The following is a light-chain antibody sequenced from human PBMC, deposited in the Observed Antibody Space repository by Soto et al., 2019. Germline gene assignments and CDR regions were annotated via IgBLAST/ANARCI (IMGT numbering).Light chain of an antibody. Sequence: PITASTASRSASVVAFVIITFRASQSISYLNWYQQKPGKAPKLLIYKASTLKSGVPSRFSGSGSGTEFTLTISSLQPDDFATYYCQQDNSYPGAFGQGAKVEI. CDR2: KAS. CDR1: QSISY. J-gene: IGKJ1*01. CDR3: QQDNSYPGA. V-gene: IGKV1-5*03.